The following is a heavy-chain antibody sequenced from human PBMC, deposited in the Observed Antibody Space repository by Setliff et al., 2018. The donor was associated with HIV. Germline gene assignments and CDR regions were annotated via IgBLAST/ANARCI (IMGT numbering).Heavy chain of an antibody. J-gene: IGHJ4*02. CDR2: IYHSGST. V-gene: IGHV4-38-2*02. Sequence: SETLSLTCDVSGFSISSGYYWGWIRQPPGKGLEWIGNIYHSGSTYYNPSLKSRVTISIDTSKNQFSLKLNSVTAADTAMYYCARDGGSSGWYFVLGYSDYWGPGTLVTVSS. D-gene: IGHD6-19*01. CDR1: GFSISSGYY. CDR3: ARDGGSSGWYFVLGYSDY.